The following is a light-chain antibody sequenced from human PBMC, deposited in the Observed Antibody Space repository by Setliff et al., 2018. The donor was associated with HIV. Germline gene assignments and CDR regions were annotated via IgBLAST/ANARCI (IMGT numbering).Light chain of an antibody. CDR1: SSDIGSSNF. J-gene: IGLJ1*01. CDR3: TSYSSNTTLGI. Sequence: QSVLTQPASVSGSPGQSITISCTGTSSDIGSSNFVSWYQQHPGKAPKVMIYNVDKRPSGVSNRFSGSKSGNTASLTISGLQAEDEADYYCTSYSSNTTLGIFGTGTKVTVL. CDR2: NVD. V-gene: IGLV2-14*03.